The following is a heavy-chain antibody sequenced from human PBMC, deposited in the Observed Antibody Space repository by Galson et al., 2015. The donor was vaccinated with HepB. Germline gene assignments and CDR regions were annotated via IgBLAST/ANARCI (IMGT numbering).Heavy chain of an antibody. CDR1: GFTFSNAW. Sequence: SLRLSCAASGFTFSNAWMNWVRQAPGKGLEWVGRIKSKTDGGTTDYAAPVKGRFTISRDDSKNTLYLQMNSLKTEDTAVYYCTTGSDADYVGFDYWGQGTLVTVSS. D-gene: IGHD4-17*01. CDR3: TTGSDADYVGFDY. CDR2: IKSKTDGGTT. J-gene: IGHJ4*02. V-gene: IGHV3-15*07.